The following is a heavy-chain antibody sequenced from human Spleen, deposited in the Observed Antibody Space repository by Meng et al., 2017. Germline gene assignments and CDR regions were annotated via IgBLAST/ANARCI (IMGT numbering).Heavy chain of an antibody. CDR1: GGSFSGYY. V-gene: IGHV4-34*01. CDR3: ARGPTTMAHDFDY. J-gene: IGHJ4*02. D-gene: IGHD4-11*01. Sequence: QVPLQQWGGGLFKPSETLSLTGAVYGGSFSGYYWSWIRQPPGKGLEWIGEINHSGSTNYKPSLKSRVTISVDTSKNQFSLKLSSVTAADSAVYYCARGPTTMAHDFDYWGQGTLVTVSS. CDR2: INHSGST.